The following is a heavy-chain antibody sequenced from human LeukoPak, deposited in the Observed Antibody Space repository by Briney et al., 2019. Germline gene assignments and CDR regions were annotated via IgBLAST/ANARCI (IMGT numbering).Heavy chain of an antibody. D-gene: IGHD6-13*01. CDR2: ISSSSSYI. J-gene: IGHJ4*02. V-gene: IGHV3-23*01. CDR3: AKSSGSSSFYRSYYFDY. CDR1: GFTFSSSA. Sequence: GGSLRLSCAASGFTFSSSAMSWVRQAPGKGLEWVSSISSSSSYIYYADSVKGRFTISRDNSKNTLYLQMNSLRAEDTAVYYCAKSSGSSSFYRSYYFDYWGQGTLVTVSS.